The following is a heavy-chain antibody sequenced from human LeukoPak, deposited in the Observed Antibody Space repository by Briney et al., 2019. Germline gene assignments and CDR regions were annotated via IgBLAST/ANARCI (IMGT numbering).Heavy chain of an antibody. V-gene: IGHV1-2*02. Sequence: ASVKVSCKASGYTFTGYYMHWVRQAPGQGLEWMGWINANSGDTKYAQKFQGRVTMTRDTTISTAYMELSRLRSDDTAMYYCAREISGYSDYWGQGTLVTVSS. J-gene: IGHJ4*02. D-gene: IGHD3-22*01. CDR1: GYTFTGYY. CDR3: AREISGYSDY. CDR2: INANSGDT.